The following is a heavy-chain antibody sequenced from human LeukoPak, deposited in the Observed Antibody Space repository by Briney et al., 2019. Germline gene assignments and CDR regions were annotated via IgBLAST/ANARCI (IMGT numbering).Heavy chain of an antibody. D-gene: IGHD3-22*01. CDR1: GYTFTSYH. CDR2: INPSGGST. V-gene: IGHV1-46*01. J-gene: IGHJ3*02. CDR3: AGEADYMGSGYRGAFDI. Sequence: ASVKVSCKASGYTFTSYHMHWVRQAPGQGLEWMGIINPSGGSTSYAQKFQGRVTMARDTSTSTVYMELSSLRSEDTAVYYCAGEADYMGSGYRGAFDIWGQGTMVTVSS.